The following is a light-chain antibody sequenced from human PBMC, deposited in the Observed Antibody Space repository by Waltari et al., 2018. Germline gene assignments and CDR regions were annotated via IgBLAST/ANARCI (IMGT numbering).Light chain of an antibody. CDR3: SAYTSSATLA. J-gene: IGLJ2*01. CDR1: SSDIGFHTH. CDR2: DVN. V-gene: IGLV2-14*03. Sequence: QSALTQPASLSGAPGQSITISCTGTSSDIGFHTHVSWYQQHPGQAPRLLMYDVNSRPSGVSNRFPGSKSGNTASLTISGLQADDEAHYYCSAYTSSATLAFGGGTGLTVL.